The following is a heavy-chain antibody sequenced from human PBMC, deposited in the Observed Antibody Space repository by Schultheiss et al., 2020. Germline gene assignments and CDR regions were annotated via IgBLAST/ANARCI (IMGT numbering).Heavy chain of an antibody. CDR2: IYPGDSDT. CDR1: GYSFTSYW. V-gene: IGHV5-51*01. D-gene: IGHD6-13*01. J-gene: IGHJ5*02. CDR3: ARLKMDSSILVASGWFDP. Sequence: GESLKISCKGSGYSFTSYWIGWVRQMPGKGLEWMGIIYPGDSDTSYSPSFQGQVTISADKSISTAYLQWSSLKAKDTAMYYCARLKMDSSILVASGWFDPWGQGTLVTVSS.